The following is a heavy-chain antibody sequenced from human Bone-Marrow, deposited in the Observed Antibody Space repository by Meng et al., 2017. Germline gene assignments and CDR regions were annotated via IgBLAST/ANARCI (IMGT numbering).Heavy chain of an antibody. J-gene: IGHJ6*02. Sequence: GESLKISCAASGFTFSSYAMSWVRQAPGKGLEWVSAISGSGGSTYYADSVKGRFTISRDNSKNTLYLQMNSLRAEDTAVYYCARMNYYGSGSYDYYYYGMDVWGQGTTVTVSS. V-gene: IGHV3-23*01. D-gene: IGHD3-10*01. CDR3: ARMNYYGSGSYDYYYYGMDV. CDR2: ISGSGGST. CDR1: GFTFSSYA.